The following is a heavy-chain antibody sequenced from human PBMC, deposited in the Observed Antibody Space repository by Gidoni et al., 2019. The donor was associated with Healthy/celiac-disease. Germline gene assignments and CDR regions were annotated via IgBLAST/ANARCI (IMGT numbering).Heavy chain of an antibody. Sequence: LTIYGAAPGFTFSSYGMHWVRQAPGKGLEWVAVIWYDGSNKYYADSVKGRFTISRENSKNTLYLQMNSLRAEDTAVYCCARDGATVTAGTEGDWFDPWGQGTLVTVSS. CDR3: ARDGATVTAGTEGDWFDP. V-gene: IGHV3-33*01. D-gene: IGHD4-17*01. J-gene: IGHJ5*02. CDR1: GFTFSSYG. CDR2: IWYDGSNK.